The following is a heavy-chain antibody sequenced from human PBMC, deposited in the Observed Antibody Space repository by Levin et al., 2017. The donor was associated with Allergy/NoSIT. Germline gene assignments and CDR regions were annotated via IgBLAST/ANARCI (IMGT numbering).Heavy chain of an antibody. Sequence: GGSLRLSCAVSGFTFDDYAMHWVRQAPGKGLEWVSSISWNSGNIGYADSVKGRFTISRDNAKNSLSLQMNSLRAEDTALYYCAIGTAVAAGRWEYFQLWGQGTLVTVSS. J-gene: IGHJ1*01. V-gene: IGHV3-9*01. D-gene: IGHD6-13*01. CDR3: AIGTAVAAGRWEYFQL. CDR1: GFTFDDYA. CDR2: ISWNSGNI.